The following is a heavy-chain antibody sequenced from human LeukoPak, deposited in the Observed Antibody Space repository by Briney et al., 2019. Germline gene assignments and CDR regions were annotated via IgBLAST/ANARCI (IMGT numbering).Heavy chain of an antibody. CDR1: GGSFSGYY. CDR3: ARGPRRGYYDSSGPHGYFDL. D-gene: IGHD3-22*01. J-gene: IGHJ2*01. Sequence: KTSETLSLTCAVYGGSFSGYYWSWIRQPPGKGLEWIGEINHSGSINYNPSLKSRVTISVDTSKNQFSLKLSSVTAADTAVYYCARGPRRGYYDSSGPHGYFDLWGRGTLVTVSS. V-gene: IGHV4-34*01. CDR2: INHSGSI.